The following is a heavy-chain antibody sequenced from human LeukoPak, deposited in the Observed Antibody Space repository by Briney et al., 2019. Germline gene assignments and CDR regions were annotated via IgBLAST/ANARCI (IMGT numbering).Heavy chain of an antibody. V-gene: IGHV3-7*01. D-gene: IGHD1-26*01. Sequence: GGSLRLSCAASGFTFSTYWMAWVRQAPGKGLEWVANIKGDESAKHQADSVKGRFTIFRDNTQNSLYLQMSRLGGEDTGVYYCARDVVGSLDYWGQGTLVTVSS. CDR2: IKGDESAK. J-gene: IGHJ4*02. CDR3: ARDVVGSLDY. CDR1: GFTFSTYW.